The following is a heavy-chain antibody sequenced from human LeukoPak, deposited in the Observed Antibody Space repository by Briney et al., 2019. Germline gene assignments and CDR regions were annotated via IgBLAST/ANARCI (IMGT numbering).Heavy chain of an antibody. J-gene: IGHJ4*02. D-gene: IGHD1-1*01. CDR1: GGSISSGSYY. CDR3: ARLNWNDPYYFDY. Sequence: SQTLSLTCTVSGGSISSGSYYWSWIRQPAGKGLEWIGRIYTSGSTNYNPSLKSRVTISVDTSKNQFSLKLSSVTAADTAVYYCARLNWNDPYYFDYWGQGTLVTVSS. CDR2: IYTSGST. V-gene: IGHV4-61*02.